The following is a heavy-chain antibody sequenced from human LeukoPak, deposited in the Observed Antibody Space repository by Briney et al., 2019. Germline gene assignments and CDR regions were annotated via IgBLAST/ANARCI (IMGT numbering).Heavy chain of an antibody. CDR2: ISYDGSNK. CDR3: ASQLPPRYSGYEGDY. Sequence: PGGSLRLSCTASGFTFRSYSMNWVRQAPGKGLEWVAVISYDGSNKYHADSVKGRFTISRDNSKNTLYLQMNSLRAEDTAVYYCASQLPPRYSGYEGDYWGQGTLVTVSS. J-gene: IGHJ4*02. CDR1: GFTFRSYS. V-gene: IGHV3-30*03. D-gene: IGHD5-12*01.